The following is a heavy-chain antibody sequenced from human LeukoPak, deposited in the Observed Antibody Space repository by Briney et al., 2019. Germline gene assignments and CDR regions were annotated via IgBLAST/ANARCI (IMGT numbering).Heavy chain of an antibody. J-gene: IGHJ4*02. CDR2: ISRSGAGT. CDR1: GFTFTSYS. Sequence: GGSLRLSCTASGFTFTSYSMAWVRQGPGKGLEGVSRISRSGAGTYYANSVKGRFTVSRDNSKNKVYLQMDSLRADDTAIYYCAKFLSDYPPFDSWGQGTLVTVSS. V-gene: IGHV3-23*01. CDR3: AKFLSDYPPFDS. D-gene: IGHD4-17*01.